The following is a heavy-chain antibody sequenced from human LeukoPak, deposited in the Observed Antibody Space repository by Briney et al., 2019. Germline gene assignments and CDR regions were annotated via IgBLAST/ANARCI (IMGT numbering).Heavy chain of an antibody. D-gene: IGHD3-22*01. Sequence: PGRSLRLSCAGSGFSFSRYWMAWVRQAPGKGLGWVASINQDVSRIHYVDSVKGRFTISRDNAKNSLFLQMNSLRAEDTAVYYCAKSDSSGYYYAEGGSFDYWGQGTLVTVSS. CDR3: AKSDSSGYYYAEGGSFDY. V-gene: IGHV3-7*01. J-gene: IGHJ4*02. CDR1: GFSFSRYW. CDR2: INQDVSRI.